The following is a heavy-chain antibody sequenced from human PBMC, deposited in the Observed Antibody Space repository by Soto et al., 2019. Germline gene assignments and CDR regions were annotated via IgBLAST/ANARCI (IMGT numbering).Heavy chain of an antibody. J-gene: IGHJ6*03. CDR3: ARGESITGTNSGDYYYYMDV. Sequence: ASVKVSCKASGYTFTSYAMHWVRQAPGQRLEWMGWINAGNGNTKYSQKFQGRVTITRDTSASTAYMELSSLRSEDTAVYYCARGESITGTNSGDYYYYMDVWGKGTTVTVSS. D-gene: IGHD1-20*01. CDR2: INAGNGNT. V-gene: IGHV1-3*01. CDR1: GYTFTSYA.